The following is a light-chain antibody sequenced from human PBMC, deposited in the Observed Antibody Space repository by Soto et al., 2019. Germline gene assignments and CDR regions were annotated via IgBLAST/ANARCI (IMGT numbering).Light chain of an antibody. CDR3: LQNGSSPYT. Sequence: EIVLTQSPGTLSLSPGERATLSCRASQSVSSSYLAWYQQKPGQAPSPLIYGASSRATGIPDRFSGSGSGTDFTLTISRLEPEDFAVYYCLQNGSSPYTVGQRATLEIK. J-gene: IGKJ2*01. CDR1: QSVSSSY. V-gene: IGKV3-20*01. CDR2: GAS.